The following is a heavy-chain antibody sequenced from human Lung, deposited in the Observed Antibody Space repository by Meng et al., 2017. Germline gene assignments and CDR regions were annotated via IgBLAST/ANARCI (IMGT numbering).Heavy chain of an antibody. CDR3: ARGPTTMAHDFDY. Sequence: QGQTQEWGAGVLERLETLSLPVVVSGGSYSDYYWSWIRQPPGKGLEWIGEINHSVSTNYNPSLESRATISVDTSQNNLSLKLSSVTAADSAVYYCARGPTTMAHDFDYWGQGTLVTVSS. CDR2: INHSVST. CDR1: GGSYSDYY. J-gene: IGHJ4*02. D-gene: IGHD4-11*01. V-gene: IGHV4-34*01.